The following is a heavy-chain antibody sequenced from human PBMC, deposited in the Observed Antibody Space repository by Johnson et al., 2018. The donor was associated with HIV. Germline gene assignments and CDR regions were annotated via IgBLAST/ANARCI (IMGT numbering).Heavy chain of an antibody. J-gene: IGHJ3*02. Sequence: VQLVESGGGLVKSGGSLRLSCAASGFTFSNHWMHWVCQAPGKGLVWVSRINSDGSSRNYADSVKGRFTISRDNAKNTLYLQMNSLRAEDTAVYYCARVEWELDAFDIWGQGTMVTVSS. CDR2: INSDGSSR. CDR3: ARVEWELDAFDI. D-gene: IGHD1-26*01. CDR1: GFTFSNHW. V-gene: IGHV3-74*01.